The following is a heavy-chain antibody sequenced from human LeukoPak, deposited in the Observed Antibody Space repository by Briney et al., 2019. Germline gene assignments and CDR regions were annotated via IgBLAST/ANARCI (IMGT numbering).Heavy chain of an antibody. Sequence: SETLSLTCIVSGGSISNYYWSWIRQPPGKGLEWIGYIYYSGSTNYNPSLKSRVTISVDTSKNQFSLKLSSVTAADTAVYYCARVLYYYDSSGYYSLYFDYWGQGTLVTVSS. J-gene: IGHJ4*02. CDR2: IYYSGST. V-gene: IGHV4-59*01. D-gene: IGHD3-22*01. CDR1: GGSISNYY. CDR3: ARVLYYYDSSGYYSLYFDY.